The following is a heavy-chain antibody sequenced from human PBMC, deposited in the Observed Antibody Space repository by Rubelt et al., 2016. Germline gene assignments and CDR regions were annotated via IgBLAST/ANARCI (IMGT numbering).Heavy chain of an antibody. CDR2: IDRSGNT. J-gene: IGHJ4*02. Sequence: QVQLQESGPGLVKPSGTLSLTCAVSGGSISSDDKWTWVRQPPGKELEWIGEIDRSGNTNYNPSLKSRVTTSVDKSKNQFSLDLGSVTAADTAVYFCARDLEGGSLRLWGQGTLVSVSS. D-gene: IGHD6-13*01. V-gene: IGHV4-4*02. CDR1: GGSISSDDK. CDR3: ARDLEGGSLRL.